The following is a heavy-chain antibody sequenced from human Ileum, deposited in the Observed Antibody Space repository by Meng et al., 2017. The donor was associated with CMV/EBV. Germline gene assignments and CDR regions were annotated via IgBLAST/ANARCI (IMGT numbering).Heavy chain of an antibody. Sequence: QVQLVQSGAEVKKPGASVKVSCKASGYTYTNYGISWVLQAPGQGLEWIGGVSAYDGDTNYAQKVKGRVTMTTDTSTTTAYMELRSLRSDDTAIYYCARVTNPEYFEHWGQGTLVTVSS. CDR2: VSAYDGDT. J-gene: IGHJ1*01. CDR1: GYTYTNYG. CDR3: ARVTNPEYFEH. V-gene: IGHV1-18*04.